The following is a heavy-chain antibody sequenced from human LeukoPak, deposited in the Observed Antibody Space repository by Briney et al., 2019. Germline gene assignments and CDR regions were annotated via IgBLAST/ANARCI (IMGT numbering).Heavy chain of an antibody. D-gene: IGHD3-10*01. V-gene: IGHV3-13*04. CDR1: GFTFSTYD. Sequence: GGSLRLSCAASGFTFSTYDMHWVRQATGEGLEWASGIDTGGAAYYPGSVKGRFTISRENAKNSFYLQMTGLRAGDTAVYYCARGMGSGTYSIFDYWGQGILVTVSS. J-gene: IGHJ4*02. CDR2: IDTGGAA. CDR3: ARGMGSGTYSIFDY.